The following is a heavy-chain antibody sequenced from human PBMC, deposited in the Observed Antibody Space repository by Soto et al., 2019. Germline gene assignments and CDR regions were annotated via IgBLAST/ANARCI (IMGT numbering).Heavy chain of an antibody. J-gene: IGHJ6*02. D-gene: IGHD6-19*01. CDR1: GFTFSSYS. Sequence: EVQLVESGGGLVQPGGSLRLSCAASGFTFSSYSMNWVRQAPGKGLEWVSYISSSSSTIYYADSVKGRFTISRDNAKISLYLQMNSLRDEDTAVYYCARVGEQWLVVSNYYYYGMDVWGQGTTVTVSS. V-gene: IGHV3-48*02. CDR2: ISSSSSTI. CDR3: ARVGEQWLVVSNYYYYGMDV.